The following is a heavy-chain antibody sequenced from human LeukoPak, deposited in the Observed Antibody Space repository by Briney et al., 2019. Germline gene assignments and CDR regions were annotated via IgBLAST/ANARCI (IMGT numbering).Heavy chain of an antibody. CDR3: AREMATTQGGYYYYMDV. CDR2: ISASGGRT. J-gene: IGHJ6*03. D-gene: IGHD5-24*01. Sequence: GGSLRLSCAASGFTFRSYAMSWVRQAPGKGLEWVSVISASGGRTAYTDSVKGRFTISRDNAKNSLYLQMNSLRAEDTAVYYCAREMATTQGGYYYYMDVWGKGTTVTVSS. V-gene: IGHV3-23*01. CDR1: GFTFRSYA.